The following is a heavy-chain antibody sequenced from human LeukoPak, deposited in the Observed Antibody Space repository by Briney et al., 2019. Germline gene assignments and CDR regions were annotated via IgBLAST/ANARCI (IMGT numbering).Heavy chain of an antibody. V-gene: IGHV4-61*02. CDR2: IYTSGST. J-gene: IGHJ4*02. CDR3: AREPINIAVAGFDY. D-gene: IGHD6-19*01. CDR1: GGSISSGSYY. Sequence: PSETLSLTCTVSGGSISSGSYYWSWIRQPAGKGLEWIGRIYTSGSTNYNPSLKSRVTISVDTSKNQFSLKLSSVTAADTAVYYCAREPINIAVAGFDYWGQGTLVTVSS.